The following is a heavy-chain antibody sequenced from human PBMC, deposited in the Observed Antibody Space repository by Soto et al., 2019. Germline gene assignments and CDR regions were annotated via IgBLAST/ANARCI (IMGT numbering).Heavy chain of an antibody. Sequence: PGGSLRLSCAASGFTFSSYGMHWVRQAPGKGLEWVAVIWYDGSNKYYADSVKGRFTISRDNSKNTLYLQMNSLRAEDTAVYYCARDSSRRYYFYCCCYSVTGGMYFWGQGSTVPVS. CDR3: ARDSSRRYYFYCCCYSVTGGMYF. V-gene: IGHV3-33*01. CDR2: IWYDGSNK. D-gene: IGHD2-15*01. CDR1: GFTFSSYG. J-gene: IGHJ6*02.